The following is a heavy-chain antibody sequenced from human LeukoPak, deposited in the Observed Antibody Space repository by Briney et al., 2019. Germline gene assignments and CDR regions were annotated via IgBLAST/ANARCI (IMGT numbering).Heavy chain of an antibody. V-gene: IGHV4-61*02. D-gene: IGHD1-26*01. J-gene: IGHJ4*02. CDR1: GGSTSSGSYY. Sequence: PSETLSLTCTVSGGSTSSGSYYWSWIRQPAGKGLEWIGRIYTSGSTNYNPSLKSRVTISVDTSKNQFSLKLSSVTAADTAVYYCARVWWELRGFDYWGQGTLVTVSS. CDR3: ARVWWELRGFDY. CDR2: IYTSGST.